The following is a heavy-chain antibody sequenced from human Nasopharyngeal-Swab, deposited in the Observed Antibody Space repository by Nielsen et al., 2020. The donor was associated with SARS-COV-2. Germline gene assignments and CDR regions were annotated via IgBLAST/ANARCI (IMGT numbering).Heavy chain of an antibody. CDR1: GGSFSGYY. Sequence: SETLSLTCAVYGGSFSGYYWSWIRQPPGKGLEWIGEINHSGSTNYNPSLKSRVTISVDTSKNQFSLKLSSVTAADTAVYYCASLLNPILTCYYYYYYGLDVWGQGTTVTVSS. V-gene: IGHV4-34*01. CDR2: INHSGST. D-gene: IGHD3-9*01. J-gene: IGHJ6*02. CDR3: ASLLNPILTCYYYYYYGLDV.